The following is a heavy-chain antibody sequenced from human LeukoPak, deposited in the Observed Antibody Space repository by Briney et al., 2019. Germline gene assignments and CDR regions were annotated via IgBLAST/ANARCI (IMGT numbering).Heavy chain of an antibody. V-gene: IGHV3-30*04. J-gene: IGHJ4*02. CDR1: GFTFSPYA. CDR2: ISYGGKNE. D-gene: IGHD6-13*01. Sequence: GRSLRLSCAGSGFTFSPYAMHWVRQAPGKGLVWVALISYGGKNEWYADSVKGRFTIPRDNSKNKLYLQMNSLRVDDTAIYYCAKAATGSFDYWGQGTLVTVSS. CDR3: AKAATGSFDY.